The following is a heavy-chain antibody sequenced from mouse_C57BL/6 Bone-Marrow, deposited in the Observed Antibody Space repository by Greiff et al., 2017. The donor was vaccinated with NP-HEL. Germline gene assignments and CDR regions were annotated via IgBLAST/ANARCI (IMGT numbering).Heavy chain of an antibody. CDR1: GYAFTNYL. CDR3: ARNYGSSLAWFAY. CDR2: INPGSGGT. D-gene: IGHD1-1*01. J-gene: IGHJ3*01. Sequence: QVQLQQSGAELVRPGTSVKVSCKASGYAFTNYLIEWVKQRPGQGLEWIGVINPGSGGTKYNEKLKGKETLTAVNASSTAYMQLSSLTSVDSAVYFCARNYGSSLAWFAYWGQGTLVTVSA. V-gene: IGHV1-54*01.